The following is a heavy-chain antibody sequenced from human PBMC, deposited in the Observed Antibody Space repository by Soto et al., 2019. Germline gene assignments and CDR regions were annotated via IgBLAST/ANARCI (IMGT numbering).Heavy chain of an antibody. Sequence: ASVKVSCKASGYTFTSYGISWVRQAPGQGLEWMGWISAYNGNTNYAQKLQGRVTLTTDTSTSTAYMELRSLRSDDTAVYYCARDRGGDYRDYYYGMDVWGQGTTVTV. CDR2: ISAYNGNT. V-gene: IGHV1-18*04. J-gene: IGHJ6*02. D-gene: IGHD4-17*01. CDR3: ARDRGGDYRDYYYGMDV. CDR1: GYTFTSYG.